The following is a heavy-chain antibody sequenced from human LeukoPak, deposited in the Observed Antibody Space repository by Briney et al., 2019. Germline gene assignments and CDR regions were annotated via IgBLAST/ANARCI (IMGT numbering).Heavy chain of an antibody. V-gene: IGHV4-34*01. D-gene: IGHD6-13*01. CDR2: INHSGST. CDR3: ARDYWQQDYYYYYMDV. J-gene: IGHJ6*03. Sequence: SETLSLTCAVYGGSFSGYYWSWIRQPPGKGLEWIGEINHSGSTNYNPSLKSRVTMSVDTSKNQFSLKLSSVTAADTAVYYCARDYWQQDYYYYYMDVWGKGTTVTVSS. CDR1: GGSFSGYY.